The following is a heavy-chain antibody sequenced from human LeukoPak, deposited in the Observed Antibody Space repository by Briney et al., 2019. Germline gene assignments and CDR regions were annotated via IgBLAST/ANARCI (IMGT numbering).Heavy chain of an antibody. J-gene: IGHJ3*02. Sequence: GGSLRLSCAASGFTFSSYWMHWVRQAPGKGLVWVSRINSDGSSTSYADSVKGRFTISRDNAKNTLYLQMNSLRAEDTAVYYCAREEIRGAFDIWGQGTMVTVSS. CDR1: GFTFSSYW. CDR2: INSDGSST. V-gene: IGHV3-74*01. CDR3: AREEIRGAFDI. D-gene: IGHD3-3*01.